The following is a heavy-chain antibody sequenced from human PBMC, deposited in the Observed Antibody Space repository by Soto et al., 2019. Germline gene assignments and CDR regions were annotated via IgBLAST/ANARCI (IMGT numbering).Heavy chain of an antibody. J-gene: IGHJ6*02. CDR3: ASSAYYYDFWSGISWGDYYYYYGMDV. CDR2: ISSSSSYI. D-gene: IGHD3-3*01. Sequence: PGGSLRLSCAASGFTFSSYSMNWVRQAPGKGLEWVSSISSSSSYIYYADSVKGRFTISRDNAKNSLYLQMNSLRAEDTAVYYCASSAYYYDFWSGISWGDYYYYYGMDVWGQGTTVTVSS. CDR1: GFTFSSYS. V-gene: IGHV3-21*01.